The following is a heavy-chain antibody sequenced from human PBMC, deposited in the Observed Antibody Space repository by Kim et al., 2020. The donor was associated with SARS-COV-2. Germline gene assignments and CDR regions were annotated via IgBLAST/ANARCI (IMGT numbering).Heavy chain of an antibody. D-gene: IGHD2-21*02. CDR3: ARGPMNLVVVTARLEGKLFDP. V-gene: IGHV4-34*01. Sequence: SETLSLTCAVYGGSFSGYYWSWIRQPPGKGLEWIGEINHSGSTNYNPSLKSRVTISVDTSKNQFSLKLSSVTAADTAVYYCARGPMNLVVVTARLEGKLFDPWGQGTLVTVSS. CDR1: GGSFSGYY. J-gene: IGHJ5*02. CDR2: INHSGST.